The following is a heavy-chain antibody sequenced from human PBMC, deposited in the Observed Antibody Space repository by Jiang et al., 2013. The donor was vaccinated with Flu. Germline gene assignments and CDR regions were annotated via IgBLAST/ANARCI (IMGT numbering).Heavy chain of an antibody. V-gene: IGHV5-51*03. CDR1: GYSFTSYW. CDR2: IYPGDSDT. J-gene: IGHJ6*02. CDR3: ARRNSSSWQSYYYYYGMDV. Sequence: QLVESGAEVKKPGESLKISCKGSGYSFTSYWIGWVRQMPGKGLEWMGIIYPGDSDTRYSPSFQGQVTISADKSISTAYLQWSSLKASDTAMYYCARRNSSSWQSYYYYYGMDVWGQGTTVTVSS. D-gene: IGHD6-13*01.